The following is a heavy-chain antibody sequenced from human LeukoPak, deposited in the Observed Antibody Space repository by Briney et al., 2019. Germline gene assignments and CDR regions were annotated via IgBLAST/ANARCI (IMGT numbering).Heavy chain of an antibody. J-gene: IGHJ4*02. D-gene: IGHD1-26*01. Sequence: SETLSLTCTVSGGSISSSSYYWGWIRQPPGKGLEWIGSIYYSGSTYYNPSLKSRVTISVDTSKNQFSLKLSSVTAADTAVYYCARHSAPRYSGSYYSDYWGQGTLVTVSS. CDR3: ARHSAPRYSGSYYSDY. CDR1: GGSISSSSYY. CDR2: IYYSGST. V-gene: IGHV4-39*01.